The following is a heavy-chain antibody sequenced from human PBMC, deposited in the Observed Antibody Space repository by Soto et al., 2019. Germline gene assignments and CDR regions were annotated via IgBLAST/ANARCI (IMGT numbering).Heavy chain of an antibody. CDR1: GTSISSYS. J-gene: IGHJ4*02. CDR3: ARYNSYAIDY. V-gene: IGHV4-59*01. CDR2: IHYSGTT. D-gene: IGHD2-8*01. Sequence: SQTLSVTCTVSGTSISSYSWSWIRQPPGKGLEWIANIHYSGTTNYNPSLASRVTLSVDTSKNQFSLKMTSVTAADRAMYFCARYNSYAIDYWGRVNLVT.